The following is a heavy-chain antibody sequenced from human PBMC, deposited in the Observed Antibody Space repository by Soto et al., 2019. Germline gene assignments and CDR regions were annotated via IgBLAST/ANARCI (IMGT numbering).Heavy chain of an antibody. V-gene: IGHV1-2*04. Sequence: ASVKVSCKASGSTFTGYYMHWVRQAPGQGLEWMGWINPNSGGTNYAQKFQGWVTMTRDTSISTAYMELSRLRSDDTAVYYCARDFGYSSGWYGGYYFDYWGRG. J-gene: IGHJ4*02. CDR2: INPNSGGT. CDR3: ARDFGYSSGWYGGYYFDY. D-gene: IGHD6-19*01. CDR1: GSTFTGYY.